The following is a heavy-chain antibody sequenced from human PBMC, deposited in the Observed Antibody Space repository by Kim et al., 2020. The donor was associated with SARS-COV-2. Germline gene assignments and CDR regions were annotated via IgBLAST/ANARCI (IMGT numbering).Heavy chain of an antibody. CDR3: ARAHITMIVVSYGMDV. Sequence: GGSLRLSCAASGFTFSSYGMHWVRQAPGKGLEWVAVIWYDGSNKYYADSVKGRFTISRDNSKNTLYLQMNSLRAEDMAVYYCARAHITMIVVSYGMDVWGQGTTVTVSS. CDR1: GFTFSSYG. J-gene: IGHJ6*02. D-gene: IGHD3-22*01. V-gene: IGHV3-33*01. CDR2: IWYDGSNK.